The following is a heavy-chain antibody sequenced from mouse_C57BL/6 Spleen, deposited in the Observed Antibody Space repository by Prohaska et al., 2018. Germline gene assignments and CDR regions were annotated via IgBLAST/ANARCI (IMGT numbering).Heavy chain of an antibody. Sequence: EVKLLQSGGGLVQPGGSLKLSCAASGIDFSRYWMSWVRRAPGKGLEWIGEIKPDISRINYAPSLKDKFIISRDNAKTTLYLQMNKVRSEDTALYYCARPDDYDGRGFAYWGQGTLVTVSA. D-gene: IGHD2-4*01. CDR3: ARPDDYDGRGFAY. J-gene: IGHJ3*01. CDR2: IKPDISRI. V-gene: IGHV4-1*01. CDR1: GIDFSRYW.